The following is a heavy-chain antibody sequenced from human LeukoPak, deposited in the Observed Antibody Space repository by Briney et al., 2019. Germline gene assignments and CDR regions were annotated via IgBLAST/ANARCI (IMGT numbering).Heavy chain of an antibody. CDR3: TRTSLGGFDY. D-gene: IGHD3-10*01. CDR2: IRSRAYGGTT. CDR1: GFTFGDYA. Sequence: PGGSLRLSCTTSGFTFGDYAMSWVRQAPGRGLEWLGFIRSRAYGGTTEYVASVKGRFSISRDDSKSIAYLQMNSLKTEDTAVYYCTRTSLGGFDYWGQGTLVTVSS. J-gene: IGHJ4*02. V-gene: IGHV3-49*04.